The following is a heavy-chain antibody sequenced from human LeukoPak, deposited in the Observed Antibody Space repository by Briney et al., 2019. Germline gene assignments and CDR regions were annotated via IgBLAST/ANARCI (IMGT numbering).Heavy chain of an antibody. J-gene: IGHJ3*02. CDR3: ARDHSYDAFDI. V-gene: IGHV4-31*03. Sequence: SETLSLTCTVSGGSISSGGYYWSWIRQHPGKGLEWIGYIYYSGSTYFNPSLKSRVTISVDTSKNQFSLKLSSVTAADTAVYYCARDHSYDAFDIWGQGTMVTVSS. CDR2: IYYSGST. CDR1: GGSISSGGYY.